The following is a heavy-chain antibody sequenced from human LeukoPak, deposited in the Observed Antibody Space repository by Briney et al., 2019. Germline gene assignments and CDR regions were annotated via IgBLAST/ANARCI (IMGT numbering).Heavy chain of an antibody. V-gene: IGHV1-2*02. CDR3: ARGSGYNWFDP. CDR1: GYTFTGFH. CDR2: INPNNGGT. Sequence: ASVKVSCKASGYTFTGFHIHWVRQAPGQGLEWMGWINPNNGGTNYAQNCQGRVTMTRDTSVSTAYMELSSLTSDDTAVYFCARGSGYNWFDPWGQGTLVTVSS. J-gene: IGHJ5*02.